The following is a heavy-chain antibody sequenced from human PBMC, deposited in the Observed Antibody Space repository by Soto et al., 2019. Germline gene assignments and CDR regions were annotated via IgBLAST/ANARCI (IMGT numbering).Heavy chain of an antibody. CDR3: TTRTFYYDSSGYYCAY. Sequence: GGSLRLSCAASGFTFNNAWMFWVRQAPGKGLAWVGRIKGKTDGGTTDYAANVKGRFTIARDDSKTTVYLQMNSLKSEDTAVYYCTTRTFYYDSSGYYCAYWGQGTLVTVSS. CDR1: GFTFNNAW. V-gene: IGHV3-15*05. CDR2: IKGKTDGGTT. D-gene: IGHD3-22*01. J-gene: IGHJ4*02.